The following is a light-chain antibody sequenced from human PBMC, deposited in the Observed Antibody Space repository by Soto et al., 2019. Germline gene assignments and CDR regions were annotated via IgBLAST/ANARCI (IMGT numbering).Light chain of an antibody. CDR3: GTWDSSLNAVV. Sequence: QSVLTQPPSVSAAPGQKVTISCSGSSSNIGNNYASWYQHLPGTAPKLLIYHNNKRPSGIPDRFSDSKSGTSATLVITGLQPGDEAASYCGTWDSSLNAVVFGGGTKLTVL. CDR1: SSNIGNNY. V-gene: IGLV1-51*01. J-gene: IGLJ2*01. CDR2: HNN.